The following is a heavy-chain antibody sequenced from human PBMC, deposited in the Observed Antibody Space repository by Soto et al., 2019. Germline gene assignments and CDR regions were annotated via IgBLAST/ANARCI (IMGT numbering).Heavy chain of an antibody. J-gene: IGHJ4*02. Sequence: GSLRLSCAASGFTFSSYRMNWVRQAPGKGLEWVSSISSSSSYIYYADSVKGRFTISRDNAKNSLYLQMNSLRAEDTAVYYCARDSNERAPGFDYWGQGTLVTVSS. CDR3: ARDSNERAPGFDY. V-gene: IGHV3-21*01. CDR1: GFTFSSYR. CDR2: ISSSSSYI. D-gene: IGHD1-1*01.